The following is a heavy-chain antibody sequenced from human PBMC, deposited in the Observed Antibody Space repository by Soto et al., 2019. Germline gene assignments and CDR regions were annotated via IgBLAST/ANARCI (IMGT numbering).Heavy chain of an antibody. CDR2: IHYSGST. Sequence: QVQLQESGPGLVEPSQTLSLTCTVSGGSISSGDYYWSWIRQPPGKGLEWIGYIHYSGSTYYNPAIRHRVTIPVETSTNQFALKLSSADAADTDVYYCARVRHIHAFDIWGQGTMVTVSS. D-gene: IGHD2-2*02. V-gene: IGHV4-30-4*01. CDR3: ARVRHIHAFDI. CDR1: GGSISSGDYY. J-gene: IGHJ3*02.